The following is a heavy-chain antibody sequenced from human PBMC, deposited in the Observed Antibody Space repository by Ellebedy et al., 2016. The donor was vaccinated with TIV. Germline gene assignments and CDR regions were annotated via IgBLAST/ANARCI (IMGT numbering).Heavy chain of an antibody. V-gene: IGHV3-48*02. CDR2: ISSSSSTI. D-gene: IGHD3-22*01. J-gene: IGHJ4*02. CDR1: GFTFSSYS. CDR3: ARTGFHIYDSSGYYYPYYFDY. Sequence: PGGSLRLSCAASGFTFSSYSMNWVRQAPGKGLEWVSYISSSSSTIYYADSVKGRFTISRDNAKNSLYLQMNSLRDEDTAVYYCARTGFHIYDSSGYYYPYYFDYWGQGTLVTVSS.